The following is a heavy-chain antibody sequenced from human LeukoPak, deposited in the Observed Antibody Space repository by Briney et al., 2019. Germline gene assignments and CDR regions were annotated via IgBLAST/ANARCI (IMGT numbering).Heavy chain of an antibody. V-gene: IGHV3-48*01. CDR3: ARDVNGFSSTWYEY. CDR2: ITGSSTTI. CDR1: GFTFSTYS. D-gene: IGHD6-13*01. Sequence: GGSLRLSCAASGFTFSTYSMNWVRQAPGKGLEWVSYITGSSTTIYYADSVKGRFTISRDNAKNSLYLQMNSLRAEDTALYYCARDVNGFSSTWYEYWGQGTLVTVSS. J-gene: IGHJ4*02.